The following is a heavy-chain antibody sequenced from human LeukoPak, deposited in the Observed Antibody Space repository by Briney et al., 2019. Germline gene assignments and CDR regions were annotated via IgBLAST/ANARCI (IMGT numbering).Heavy chain of an antibody. J-gene: IGHJ5*02. V-gene: IGHV3-53*01. CDR1: GFTVSSNY. CDR3: ARIVVNSIAVAHWFDP. D-gene: IGHD6-19*01. CDR2: IYRGGST. Sequence: GVSLRLSCAASGFTVSSNYMSWVRQPPGKGLEWVSVIYRGGSTYYADSVKGRFTISRDNSKNTLYLQMNSLRAEDTAVYYCARIVVNSIAVAHWFDPWGQGTLVTVSS.